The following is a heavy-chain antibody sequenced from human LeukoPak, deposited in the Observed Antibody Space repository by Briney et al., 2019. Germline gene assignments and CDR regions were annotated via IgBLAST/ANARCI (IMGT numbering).Heavy chain of an antibody. D-gene: IGHD5-18*01. Sequence: SETLSLTCTVSGGSISSYYWSWIRQPPGKGLEWIGYIYYSGSTNYNPSLKSRVTISVDASKKQFSLKLSSVTAADTAVYCCASSATGYSRFDYWGLGALVTVSS. CDR3: ASSATGYSRFDY. J-gene: IGHJ4*02. CDR1: GGSISSYY. V-gene: IGHV4-59*01. CDR2: IYYSGST.